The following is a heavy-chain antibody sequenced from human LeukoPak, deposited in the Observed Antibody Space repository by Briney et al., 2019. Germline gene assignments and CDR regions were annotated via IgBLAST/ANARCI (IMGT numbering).Heavy chain of an antibody. J-gene: IGHJ3*02. V-gene: IGHV3-15*01. CDR3: TTEPHCGGDCFSSFDI. D-gene: IGHD2-21*02. CDR2: IKSKTDGGTT. Sequence: GESLRLSCAASGFTFSKAWMSWVRQDPGKGLEWVGRIKSKTDGGTTDYGAPVKGRFTISRDDSKNMVYLQMNSLKTEDTAVYYCTTEPHCGGDCFSSFDIWGQGTMVTVSS. CDR1: GFTFSKAW.